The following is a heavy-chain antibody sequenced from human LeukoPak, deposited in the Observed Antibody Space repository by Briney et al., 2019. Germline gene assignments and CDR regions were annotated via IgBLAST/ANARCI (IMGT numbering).Heavy chain of an antibody. CDR3: AKRGISSSSDY. V-gene: IGHV3-30*18. D-gene: IGHD6-13*01. Sequence: GGSLRLSCAASGFTFSSYGMHWVRQAPGKGLEWVAVISYDGSNKYYADSVKGRFTISRDNSKNTLYLQMNSLRAEDTAVYYCAKRGISSSSDYWGQGTLVTVSS. CDR1: GFTFSSYG. J-gene: IGHJ4*02. CDR2: ISYDGSNK.